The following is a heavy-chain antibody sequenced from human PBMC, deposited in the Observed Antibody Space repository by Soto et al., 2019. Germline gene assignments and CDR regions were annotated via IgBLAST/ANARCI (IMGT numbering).Heavy chain of an antibody. CDR3: ERDLQVGYKRTVVGATVIGY. CDR2: ISAYNGNT. J-gene: IGHJ4*01. D-gene: IGHD1-26*01. CDR1: GYTFTSYG. V-gene: IGHV1-18*01. Sequence: SVKVSCKASGYTFTSYGISWVRQAPGQGLEWMGWISAYNGNTNYAQKLQGRVTMTTDTSTSTAYMELRSLRSDDTAVYYCERDLQVGYKRTVVGATVIGYWGHGNLVTVSS.